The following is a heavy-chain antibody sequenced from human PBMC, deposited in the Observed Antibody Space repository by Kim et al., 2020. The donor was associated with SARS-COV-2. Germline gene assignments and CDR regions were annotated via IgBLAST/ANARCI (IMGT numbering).Heavy chain of an antibody. Sequence: SETLSLTCSVSGYSITSGYYWAWIRQPPGKGLQWIGNLFHSGSTYYTPSLKSRFTTSLDTSRNQFSLHLSTVTVADTAVYYCARVHPTSCEIDYWGQGT. CDR3: ARVHPTSCEIDY. CDR1: GYSITSGYY. V-gene: IGHV4-38-2*02. J-gene: IGHJ4*02. CDR2: LFHSGST. D-gene: IGHD2-2*01.